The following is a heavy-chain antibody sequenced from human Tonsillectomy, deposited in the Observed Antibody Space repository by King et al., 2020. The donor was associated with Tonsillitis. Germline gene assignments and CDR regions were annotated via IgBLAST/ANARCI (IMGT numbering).Heavy chain of an antibody. CDR3: ASDQVAL. CDR1: GFTFSSYS. J-gene: IGHJ4*02. V-gene: IGHV3-21*01. CDR2: ISSSSTYI. D-gene: IGHD2-15*01. Sequence: ESGGGLVKPGGSLRLSCAASGFTFSSYSMNWVRQAPGKGLEWVSSISSSSTYIYYADSVKGRFTISRDNARNSLYLQMNSLRAEDTAVYYCASDQVALWGQGTLVTVSS.